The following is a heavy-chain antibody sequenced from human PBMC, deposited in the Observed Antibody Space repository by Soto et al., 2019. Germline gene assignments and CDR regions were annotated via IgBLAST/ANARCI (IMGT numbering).Heavy chain of an antibody. CDR1: GFTFSSYW. CDR3: ARAPTPYDYGEYYYYYYYMDV. V-gene: IGHV3-74*01. Sequence: GGSLRLSRAASGFTFSSYWMHWVRQAPGKGLVWVSRINSDGSSTSYADSVKGRFTISRDNAKNTLYLQMNSLRAEDTAVYYCARAPTPYDYGEYYYYYYYMDVWGKGTTVTVSS. D-gene: IGHD4-17*01. J-gene: IGHJ6*03. CDR2: INSDGSST.